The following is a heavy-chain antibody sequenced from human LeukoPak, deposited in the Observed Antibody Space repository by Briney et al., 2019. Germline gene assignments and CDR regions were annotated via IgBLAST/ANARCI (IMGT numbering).Heavy chain of an antibody. CDR1: GFTFSSYD. D-gene: IGHD4-17*01. V-gene: IGHV3-13*01. CDR2: IGTAGDT. Sequence: PGGSLRLSCAASGFTFSSYDMHWVRQATGKGLEWVSAIGTAGDTYYPGSVKGRFTIPRENAKNSLYLQMNSLRAGDTAVYYCARGLRLGGDYDWFDPWGQGTLVTVSS. J-gene: IGHJ5*02. CDR3: ARGLRLGGDYDWFDP.